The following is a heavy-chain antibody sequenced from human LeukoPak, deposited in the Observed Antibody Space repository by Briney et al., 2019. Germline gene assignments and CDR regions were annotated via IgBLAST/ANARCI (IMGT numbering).Heavy chain of an antibody. CDR1: GFSLSDYD. Sequence: GGSLRLSCTASGFSLSDYDMGWVPQAPGRGLEWVSSISCGAGSTYYADSVKGRFTISRDNSKSTLYLQMSSLRVEDTAVYYCAKDRLVGTTGSNYFDFRGQGTLVAVSS. D-gene: IGHD1-26*01. J-gene: IGHJ4*02. V-gene: IGHV3-23*01. CDR2: ISCGAGST. CDR3: AKDRLVGTTGSNYFDF.